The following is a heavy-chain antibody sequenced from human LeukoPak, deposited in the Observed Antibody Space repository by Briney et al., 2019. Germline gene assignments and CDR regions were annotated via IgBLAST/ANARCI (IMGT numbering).Heavy chain of an antibody. CDR2: IYYSGST. CDR1: GGSISSSSYY. CDR3: ARAYSGYDYY. Sequence: SETLSLTCTVSGGSISSSSYYWGWIRQPPGKGLEWIGSIYYSGSTYYNPSLKSRVTISVDTSKNQFSLELSSVTAADTAVYYCARAYSGYDYYWGQGTLVTVSS. D-gene: IGHD5-12*01. V-gene: IGHV4-39*01. J-gene: IGHJ4*02.